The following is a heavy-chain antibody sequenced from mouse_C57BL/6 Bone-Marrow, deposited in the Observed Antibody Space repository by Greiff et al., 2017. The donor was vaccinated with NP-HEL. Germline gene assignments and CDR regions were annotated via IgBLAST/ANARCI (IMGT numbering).Heavy chain of an antibody. Sequence: EVQLQQSGPELVKPGASVKISCKASGYTFTDYYMNWVKQSHGKSLEWIGDINPNNGGTSYNQKFKGKATLTVDKSSSTAYMQLSSLTSEDSAVYYCASGYYAMDYWGQGTSVTVSS. CDR3: ASGYYAMDY. CDR2: INPNNGGT. V-gene: IGHV1-26*01. CDR1: GYTFTDYY. J-gene: IGHJ4*01.